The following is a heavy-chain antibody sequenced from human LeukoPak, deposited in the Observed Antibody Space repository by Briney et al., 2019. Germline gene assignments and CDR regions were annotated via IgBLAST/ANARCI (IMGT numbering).Heavy chain of an antibody. CDR2: IYHSGST. J-gene: IGHJ4*02. D-gene: IGHD3-3*01. Sequence: ASETLSLNCAVSGYSISSGYYWGWIRQPPGKGLEWIGSIYHSGSTYYNPSLKSRVTISVDTSKNQFSLKLSSVTAADTAVYYCARHEDYDFLFDYWGQGTLVTVSS. CDR3: ARHEDYDFLFDY. V-gene: IGHV4-38-2*01. CDR1: GYSISSGYY.